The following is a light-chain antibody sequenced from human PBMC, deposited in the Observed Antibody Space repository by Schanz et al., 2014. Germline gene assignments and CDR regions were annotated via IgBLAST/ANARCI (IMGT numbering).Light chain of an antibody. V-gene: IGKV3-20*01. J-gene: IGKJ2*03. Sequence: EIALTQSPGTLPLSPGERATLSCRASQSVSGNLAWYQQKPGLAPRLLIYAVSSRAAGIPERFSGSGSGTAFTLTISRLEPEDFAMYYCQQFGGPPLYSVGQGTKVEIK. CDR3: QQFGGPPLYS. CDR2: AVS. CDR1: QSVSGN.